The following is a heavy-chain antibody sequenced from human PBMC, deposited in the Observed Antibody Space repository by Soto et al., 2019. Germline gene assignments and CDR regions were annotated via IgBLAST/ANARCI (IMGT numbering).Heavy chain of an antibody. CDR1: GYAFTTYG. CDR3: ARGRYGDY. Sequence: QVHLVQSGAEGKKPGASVKVSCKGSGYAFTTYGITWVRQAPGQVLEWMVWISAHNGNTNYAQKLQGRVTVTRDTSTSTAYMELRSLRSDDTAVYYCARGRYGDYWGQGALVTVSS. CDR2: ISAHNGNT. V-gene: IGHV1-18*01. D-gene: IGHD1-1*01. J-gene: IGHJ4*02.